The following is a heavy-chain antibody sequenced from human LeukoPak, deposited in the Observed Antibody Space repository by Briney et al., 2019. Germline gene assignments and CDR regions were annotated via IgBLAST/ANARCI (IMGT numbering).Heavy chain of an antibody. V-gene: IGHV1-69*13. CDR1: GGTFSSYA. CDR2: IIPVFGTA. Sequence: ASVKVSCKASGGTFSSYAISWVRQAPGQGLEWMGGIIPVFGTANYAQKFQGRVTITADESMSTAYMELSSLRSEDTFFFHAEGGIRDSSSWYRINWFDPWGQGTLVTVSS. J-gene: IGHJ5*02. CDR3: EGGIRDSSSWYRINWFDP. D-gene: IGHD6-13*01.